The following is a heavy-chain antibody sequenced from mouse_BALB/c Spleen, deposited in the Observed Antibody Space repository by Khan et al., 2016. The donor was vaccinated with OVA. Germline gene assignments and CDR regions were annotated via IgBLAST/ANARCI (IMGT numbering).Heavy chain of an antibody. CDR2: VYPGDGNT. V-gene: IGHV1-87*01. J-gene: IGHJ2*01. Sequence: QVQLQQSGTELARPGASVKLSCKASGYTFTSYWMQWVKQRPGQGLEWIGAVYPGDGNTRYTQKFKGKATLTADKSSSTAYIQLSSLASEDSAVYYCGRGGMTTGYFDYWGQGTTLTVSS. CDR3: GRGGMTTGYFDY. CDR1: GYTFTSYW. D-gene: IGHD1-1*01.